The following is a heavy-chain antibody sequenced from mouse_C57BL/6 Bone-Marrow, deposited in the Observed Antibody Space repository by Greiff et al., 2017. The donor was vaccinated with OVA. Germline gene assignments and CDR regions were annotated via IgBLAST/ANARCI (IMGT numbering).Heavy chain of an antibody. Sequence: QVQLQQSGAELARPGASVKLSCKASGYTFTSYGISWVKQRTGQGLEWSGEIYPRSGTTYYNEKFKGKATLPADKSSSTAYMELRSLTSEDSAVYFCARSPLLCLDYWGQGTTLTVSS. CDR2: IYPRSGTT. D-gene: IGHD2-1*01. V-gene: IGHV1-81*01. CDR1: GYTFTSYG. CDR3: ARSPLLCLDY. J-gene: IGHJ2*01.